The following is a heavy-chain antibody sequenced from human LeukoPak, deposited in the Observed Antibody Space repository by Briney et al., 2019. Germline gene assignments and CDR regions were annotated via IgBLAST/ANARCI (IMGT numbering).Heavy chain of an antibody. CDR1: GFTFSSYE. J-gene: IGHJ4*02. CDR2: ISSRGSTI. CDR3: ARDGYNSLDY. Sequence: GGSLRLSCAASGFTFSSYEMNWVRLAPGKGLEWVSYISSRGSTIYYADSVKGRFTISRDNAKNSLYLQMNSLRAEDTAVYYCARDGYNSLDYWGQGTLVTVSS. D-gene: IGHD5-24*01. V-gene: IGHV3-48*03.